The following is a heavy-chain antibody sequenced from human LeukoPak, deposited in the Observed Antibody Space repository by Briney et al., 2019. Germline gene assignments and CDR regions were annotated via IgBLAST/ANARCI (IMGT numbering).Heavy chain of an antibody. D-gene: IGHD3-22*01. CDR3: AKDRRGGLDSSGD. J-gene: IGHJ4*02. CDR1: GFTFNNFA. CDR2: ISGSGGST. Sequence: GGSLRLSCAASGFTFNNFAMSWVRQAPGKGLEWVSAISGSGGSTYYADSVKGRFTISRDNSKNTLYPQMNSLRAEDTAVYYCAKDRRGGLDSSGDWGQGTLVTVSS. V-gene: IGHV3-23*01.